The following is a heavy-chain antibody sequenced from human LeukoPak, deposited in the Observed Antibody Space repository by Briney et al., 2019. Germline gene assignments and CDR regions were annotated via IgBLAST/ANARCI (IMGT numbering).Heavy chain of an antibody. D-gene: IGHD3-3*01. CDR3: ARMYYDFWSGQEDYYMDV. V-gene: IGHV1-8*02. CDR1: GYTFTSYD. Sequence: ASVKVSCKASGYTFTSYDINWVRQATGQGLEWMGWMNPNSGNTGYAQKFQGRGTMTRTTSISTAYMDLSSLRSEDTAVYYCARMYYDFWSGQEDYYMDVWGKGTTVTVSS. CDR2: MNPNSGNT. J-gene: IGHJ6*03.